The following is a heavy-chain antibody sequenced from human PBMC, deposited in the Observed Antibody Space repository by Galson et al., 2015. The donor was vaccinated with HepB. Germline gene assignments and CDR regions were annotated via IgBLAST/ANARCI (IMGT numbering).Heavy chain of an antibody. D-gene: IGHD6-19*01. V-gene: IGHV3-30*18. CDR2: ISYDGANI. CDR1: GFTFSDYY. CDR3: AKSVDGGWLGVQH. J-gene: IGHJ1*01. Sequence: SLRLSCAASGFTFSDYYMSWVRQAPGKGLEWVALISYDGANIYYRDSVKGRFTISRDNSKDTLSLQMNSLRAEDTALYYCAKSVDGGWLGVQHWGQGTLVTVSS.